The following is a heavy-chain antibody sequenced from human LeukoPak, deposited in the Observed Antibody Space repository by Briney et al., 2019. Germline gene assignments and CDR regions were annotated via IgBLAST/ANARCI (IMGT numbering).Heavy chain of an antibody. V-gene: IGHV4-59*01. CDR2: IYYSGST. Sequence: PSETLSLTCTVSGGSISSYYWSWIRQPPGKGLEWIGYIYYSGSTNYNPSLKSRVTISVDTSKNQFSLKLSSVTAADTAVYYCARGSEYYYDSSGYYPQEYFQHWGQGTLVTVSS. D-gene: IGHD3-22*01. CDR1: GGSISSYY. J-gene: IGHJ1*01. CDR3: ARGSEYYYDSSGYYPQEYFQH.